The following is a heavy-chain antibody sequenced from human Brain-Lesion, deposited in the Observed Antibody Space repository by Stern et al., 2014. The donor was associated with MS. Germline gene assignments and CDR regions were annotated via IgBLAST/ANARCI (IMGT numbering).Heavy chain of an antibody. J-gene: IGHJ4*02. CDR1: GGSISSGSDY. CDR3: ASGYRIFDY. CDR2: IHPSGSA. Sequence: VQLVQSGPGLVKPSQTLSLTCTVSGGSISSGSDYWSWLRQPVGKGLEWIGRIHPSGSAFYTPSLKSRVTISTDTSMNQFSLELNSATAADTAIYYCASGYRIFDYWGQGILVTVS. D-gene: IGHD5-18*01. V-gene: IGHV4-61*02.